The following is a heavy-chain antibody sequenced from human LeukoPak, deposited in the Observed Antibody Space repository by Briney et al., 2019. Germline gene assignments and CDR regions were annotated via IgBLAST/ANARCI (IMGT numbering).Heavy chain of an antibody. D-gene: IGHD1-1*01. V-gene: IGHV7-4-1*02. CDR1: GYTFTSYA. CDR3: ARALTDYSQLPSDAFDI. J-gene: IGHJ3*02. Sequence: ASVKVSCKASGYTFTSYAMNWVRQAPGQGLEWMGWINTNTGNPTYAQGFTGRFVFSLDTSVSTAYLQISSLKAEDTAVYYCARALTDYSQLPSDAFDIWSQGTMVTVSS. CDR2: INTNTGNP.